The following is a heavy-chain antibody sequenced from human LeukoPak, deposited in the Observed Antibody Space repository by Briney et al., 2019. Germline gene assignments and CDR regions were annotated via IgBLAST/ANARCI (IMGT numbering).Heavy chain of an antibody. Sequence: SETLSLTCTVSGVSISSSNSYWGWIRQPPGKGLEWIGSIYHSGSTYYNPSLKSRVTISVDTSKNQFSLKLSSVTAADTAVYYCAREVGVLRFLEWFDYWGQGTLVTVSS. J-gene: IGHJ4*02. V-gene: IGHV4-39*07. CDR1: GVSISSSNSY. CDR2: IYHSGST. CDR3: AREVGVLRFLEWFDY. D-gene: IGHD3-3*01.